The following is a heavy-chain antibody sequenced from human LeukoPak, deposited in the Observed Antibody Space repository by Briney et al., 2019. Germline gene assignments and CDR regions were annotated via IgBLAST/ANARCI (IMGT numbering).Heavy chain of an antibody. Sequence: PSQTLSLTCTVSGGSISSGSYYWSWIWQPAGKGLEWIGHIYSSGSTNSNPSLKSRVTISVDTSKNQFSLKLSSVTAADTAVYYCARFHIAVAGTLGYSGSYYGLDYWGQGTLVTVSS. CDR2: IYSSGST. CDR3: ARFHIAVAGTLGYSGSYYGLDY. D-gene: IGHD1-26*01. V-gene: IGHV4-61*09. J-gene: IGHJ4*02. CDR1: GGSISSGSYY.